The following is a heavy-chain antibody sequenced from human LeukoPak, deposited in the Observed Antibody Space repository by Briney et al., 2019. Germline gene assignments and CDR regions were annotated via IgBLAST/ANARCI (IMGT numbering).Heavy chain of an antibody. Sequence: ASETLSLTCTVSGGSISSSSYYWGWIRQPPGKGLEWIGRIYSSGSTNYNPSLKSRVTISVDTSKNQFSLKLRSVTAADTAVYYCAGGGDTAMVGPEFDYWGQGTLVTVSS. V-gene: IGHV4-39*07. CDR1: GGSISSSSYY. CDR3: AGGGDTAMVGPEFDY. D-gene: IGHD5-18*01. CDR2: IYSSGST. J-gene: IGHJ4*02.